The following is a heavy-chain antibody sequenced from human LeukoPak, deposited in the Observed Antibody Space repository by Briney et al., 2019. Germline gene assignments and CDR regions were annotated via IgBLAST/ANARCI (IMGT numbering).Heavy chain of an antibody. D-gene: IGHD3-10*01. J-gene: IGHJ4*02. Sequence: ASVKVSCKASGYMFTSYDINCVRQATGQGLEWMGWMNPDSGKKGQAQKFQGRITMTRNTSISTAYIELSSLGPEDTAVYYCAKYKGGDYIDSGKRYYLDHWGQGTPVTVSS. CDR2: MNPDSGKK. CDR1: GYMFTSYD. CDR3: AKYKGGDYIDSGKRYYLDH. V-gene: IGHV1-8*01.